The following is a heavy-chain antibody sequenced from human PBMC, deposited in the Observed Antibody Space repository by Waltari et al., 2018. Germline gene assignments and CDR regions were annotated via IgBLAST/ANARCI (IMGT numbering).Heavy chain of an antibody. J-gene: IGHJ6*02. CDR3: ARDSGVGAYYYYGSDV. CDR2: IIPIFGTA. V-gene: IGHV1-69*08. CDR1: GGPFSRSA. D-gene: IGHD1-26*01. Sequence: QVQLVQSAAEVKKPESSVKVSCKASGGPFSRSAISWVRQAPGQGTEWMGRIIPIFGTANYAQKFQGRVTITADKSTSTAYMVLSSLRSEDTAVYYCARDSGVGAYYYYGSDVWGQGTTVTVSS.